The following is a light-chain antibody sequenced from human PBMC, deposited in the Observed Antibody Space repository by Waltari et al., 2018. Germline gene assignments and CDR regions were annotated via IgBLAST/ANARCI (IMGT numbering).Light chain of an antibody. Sequence: QSALTQPASVSGSPGQSITISCTGTSSDVGGYNYVSWYQQHPGKAPKRMIYEVSNRPSGVSNRFSGSKSCNTASLTISGRQAEDEADYYCSSYTSSSTRVFGGGTKLTVL. CDR1: SSDVGGYNY. CDR2: EVS. V-gene: IGLV2-14*01. J-gene: IGLJ2*01. CDR3: SSYTSSSTRV.